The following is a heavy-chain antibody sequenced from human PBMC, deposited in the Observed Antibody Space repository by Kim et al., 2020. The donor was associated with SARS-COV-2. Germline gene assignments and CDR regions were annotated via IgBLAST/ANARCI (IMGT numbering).Heavy chain of an antibody. J-gene: IGHJ3*02. D-gene: IGHD6-13*01. CDR3: ARGYSSSWYWAFDI. V-gene: IGHV3-13*01. Sequence: PGYVNGRFTISRENAKNSLYLQMNSRRAGDTAVYYCARGYSSSWYWAFDIWGQGTMVTVSS.